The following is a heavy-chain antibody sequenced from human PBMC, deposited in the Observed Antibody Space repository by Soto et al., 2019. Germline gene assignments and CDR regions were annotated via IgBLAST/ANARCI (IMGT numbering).Heavy chain of an antibody. CDR2: IYSSGST. Sequence: GSLRLSCAASGFTVSSNYMSWVRQAPGKGLEWVSVIYSSGSTYYADSVKGRFTISRDNSKNTLYLQMNSLRAEDTAVYYCARDASYSYGLDYWGQGTLVTVSS. V-gene: IGHV3-53*01. CDR3: ARDASYSYGLDY. CDR1: GFTVSSNY. D-gene: IGHD5-18*01. J-gene: IGHJ4*02.